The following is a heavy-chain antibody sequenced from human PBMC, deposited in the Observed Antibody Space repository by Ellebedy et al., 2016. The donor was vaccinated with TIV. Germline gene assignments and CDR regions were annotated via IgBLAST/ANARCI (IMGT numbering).Heavy chain of an antibody. J-gene: IGHJ3*02. CDR2: INQGGSEK. CDR1: GFPFRSYW. V-gene: IGHV3-7*01. D-gene: IGHD4-17*01. Sequence: GGSLRLSCAASGFPFRSYWVTWVRQAPGKGLEWVANINQGGSEKFYVDSVKGRFTISRDNAKNSLDLQMNSLRAEDTAIYYCATDGSYGDYLSPTHALEIWGQGTMVTVSP. CDR3: ATDGSYGDYLSPTHALEI.